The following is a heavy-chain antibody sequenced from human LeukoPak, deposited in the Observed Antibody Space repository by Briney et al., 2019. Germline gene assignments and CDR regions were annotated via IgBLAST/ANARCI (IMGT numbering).Heavy chain of an antibody. CDR2: ISYDGSNK. Sequence: GGSLRLSCAASGSTFSSYAMHWVRQAPGKGLEWVAVISYDGSNKYYADSVKGRFTISRDNSKNTLYLQMNSLRAEDTAVYYCARDLYSLDPWGQGTLVTVSS. J-gene: IGHJ5*02. V-gene: IGHV3-30-3*01. D-gene: IGHD3-16*01. CDR1: GSTFSSYA. CDR3: ARDLYSLDP.